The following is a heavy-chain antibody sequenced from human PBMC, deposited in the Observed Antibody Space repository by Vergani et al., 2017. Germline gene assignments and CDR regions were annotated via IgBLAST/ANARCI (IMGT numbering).Heavy chain of an antibody. D-gene: IGHD3/OR15-3a*01. J-gene: IGHJ6*02. CDR2: ISAYNGNT. CDR1: GYTFTSYG. V-gene: IGHV1-18*04. Sequence: QVQLVQSGAEVKKSGASVKVSCKASGYTFTSYGISWVRQAPGQGLEWMGGISAYNGNTNYAQQLQGRVTMTTDTSTSTAYMELRSLISDYTAVYCCSRDGFLNCMDLWRQGTTVTVSS. CDR3: SRDGFLNCMDL.